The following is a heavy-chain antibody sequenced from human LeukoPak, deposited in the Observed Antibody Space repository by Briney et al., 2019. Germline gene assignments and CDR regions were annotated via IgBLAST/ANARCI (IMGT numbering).Heavy chain of an antibody. CDR3: ARGYCSSVSCPKAPFDI. CDR1: GFTFTSYW. Sequence: HPGGSLRLSCAASGFTFTSYWTHWVRQAPGKGLVWVSRIKSDGGSTTYADSVKGRFTISRDNAKNTLYLQMKSLRVEDTAVYYCARGYCSSVSCPKAPFDIWGQGTMVTVSS. CDR2: IKSDGGST. J-gene: IGHJ3*02. D-gene: IGHD2-2*01. V-gene: IGHV3-74*01.